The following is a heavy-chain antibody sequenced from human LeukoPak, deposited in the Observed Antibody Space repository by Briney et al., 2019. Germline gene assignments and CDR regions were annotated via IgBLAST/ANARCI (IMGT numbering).Heavy chain of an antibody. J-gene: IGHJ3*02. Sequence: GSLKISCKGSGFSFTNYLIGWVRQVPGKGLEGIGNVYPCDSDTRYSPSFQGQVTISADKSISTAYLQWSSLKASDTAMYYCARHDRYCSSTSCYINAFDIWGQGTMVTVSS. D-gene: IGHD2-2*02. V-gene: IGHV5-51*01. CDR2: VYPCDSDT. CDR3: ARHDRYCSSTSCYINAFDI. CDR1: GFSFTNYL.